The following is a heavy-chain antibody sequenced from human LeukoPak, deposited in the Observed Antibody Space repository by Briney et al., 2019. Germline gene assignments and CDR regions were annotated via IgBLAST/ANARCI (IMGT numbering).Heavy chain of an antibody. CDR2: ISGSGGTT. CDR3: AKDRFCSGAGCSDAFDM. J-gene: IGHJ3*02. V-gene: IGHV3-23*01. CDR1: GFSFSNHA. D-gene: IGHD2-15*01. Sequence: GGSLRLSCAAAGFSFSNHAMSWVRQAPGKGLEWVSYISGSGGTTYYADSVKGRFTISRDNSKSTLYLLMSSLRVEDTAVYYCAKDRFCSGAGCSDAFDMWGQGTMVTVSS.